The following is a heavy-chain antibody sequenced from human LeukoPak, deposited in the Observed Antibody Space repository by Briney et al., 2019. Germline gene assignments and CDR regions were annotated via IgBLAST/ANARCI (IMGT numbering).Heavy chain of an antibody. CDR1: GGSISSYY. J-gene: IGHJ4*02. Sequence: SEPLSLPCTVSGGSISSYYWSGFRQPPGKGLEWTGYIDYSVSTNYNPSLNSSVNISVDTSNNQFSRKLASVTAADKAVYYCARDLDYWGQGTLVTVSS. CDR2: IDYSVST. CDR3: ARDLDY. V-gene: IGHV4-59*01.